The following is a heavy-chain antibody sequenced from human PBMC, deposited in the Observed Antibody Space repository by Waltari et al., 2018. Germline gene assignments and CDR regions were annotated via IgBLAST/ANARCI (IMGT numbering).Heavy chain of an antibody. CDR3: ARNSYWSGKIDY. CDR1: GGSFSGYY. V-gene: IGHV4-34*01. D-gene: IGHD2-8*02. Sequence: QVQLQQWGAGLLKPSETLSLTCAVYGGSFSGYYWSWIRQPPGKGLEWIGEINHSGSTNYNPSLKSRVTISVDTSKNQFSLKLSSVTAADTAVYYCARNSYWSGKIDYWGQGTLVIVSS. CDR2: INHSGST. J-gene: IGHJ4*02.